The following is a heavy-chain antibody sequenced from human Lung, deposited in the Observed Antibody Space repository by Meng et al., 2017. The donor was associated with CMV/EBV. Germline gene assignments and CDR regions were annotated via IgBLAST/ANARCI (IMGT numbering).Heavy chain of an antibody. Sequence: QVERVGFGGGVVQPGRSLRLSCAASGFTIPAYPMHWVRQVPGKGLEWVTVDGNNKYYADSVKGRFTISRDNSRNTLDLQMDSLRTEDTAIYYCARENLELQGTVDYWGQGTLVTVSS. D-gene: IGHD1-7*01. CDR1: GFTIPAYP. CDR2: DGNNK. J-gene: IGHJ4*02. V-gene: IGHV3-30*03. CDR3: ARENLELQGTVDY.